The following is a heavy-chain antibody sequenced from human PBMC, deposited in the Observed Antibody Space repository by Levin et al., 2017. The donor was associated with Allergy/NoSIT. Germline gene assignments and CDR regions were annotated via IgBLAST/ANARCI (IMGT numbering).Heavy chain of an antibody. V-gene: IGHV4-34*01. CDR1: GGSFSGYY. CDR3: ARGGQWLVRGGWFDP. D-gene: IGHD6-19*01. J-gene: IGHJ5*02. CDR2: INHSGST. Sequence: PSETLSLTCAVYGGSFSGYYWSWIRQPPGKGLEWIGEINHSGSTNYNPSLKSRVTISVDTSKNQFSLKLSSVTAAGTAVYYCARGGQWLVRGGWFDPWGQGTLVTVSS.